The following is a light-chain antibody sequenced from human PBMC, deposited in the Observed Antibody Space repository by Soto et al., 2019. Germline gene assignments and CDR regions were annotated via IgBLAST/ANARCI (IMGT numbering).Light chain of an antibody. CDR3: QQYGSAPPT. CDR1: QSVSSSY. V-gene: IGKV3-20*01. J-gene: IGKJ1*01. Sequence: EIVLTQSPGTLSLSPGERATLSCRASQSVSSSYLAWYQQKPGQAPRLLIYDASSRATGIPDRFSGSGSGTDFTTTISRLEPEDFAVYYCQQYGSAPPTFGQGTKVEIK. CDR2: DAS.